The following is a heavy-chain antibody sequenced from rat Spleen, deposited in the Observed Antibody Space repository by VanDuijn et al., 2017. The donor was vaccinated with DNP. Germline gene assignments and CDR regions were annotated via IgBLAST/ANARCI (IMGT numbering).Heavy chain of an antibody. CDR1: GYSITSSYR. CDR2: INSAGST. V-gene: IGHV3-3*01. D-gene: IGHD4-3*01. CDR3: ARFPYSSGPDY. Sequence: VQLKESGPGLVKPSQSLSLTCSVTGYSITSSYRWNWIRKFPGNKLEWMGYINSAGSTNYNPSLKSRISITSETSKNQFFLQVNSVTTEETATYYCARFPYSSGPDYWGQGVMVTVSS. J-gene: IGHJ2*01.